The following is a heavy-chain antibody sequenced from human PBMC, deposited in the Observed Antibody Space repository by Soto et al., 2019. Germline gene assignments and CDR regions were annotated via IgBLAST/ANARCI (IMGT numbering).Heavy chain of an antibody. CDR2: ISGSGTSR. CDR1: GFTFSSYA. J-gene: IGHJ4*02. Sequence: EVQLLESGGALVQPGGSLRVSCAASGFTFSSYAMNWVRQAPGKGLEWVSAISGSGTSRYYADSVEGRFIISRDNSKNTLYLQMTSLRAEDTAVYYCAKDVSYGDPFVYWGQGTLVTVS. D-gene: IGHD4-17*01. CDR3: AKDVSYGDPFVY. V-gene: IGHV3-23*01.